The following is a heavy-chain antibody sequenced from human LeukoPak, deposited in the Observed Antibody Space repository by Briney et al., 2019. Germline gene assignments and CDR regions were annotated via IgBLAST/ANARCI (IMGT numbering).Heavy chain of an antibody. CDR1: GGSISSSSYY. D-gene: IGHD6-19*01. CDR3: ARLFSVAGTFDY. Sequence: SETLSLTCTVSGGSISSSSYYWGWIRQPPGKGLEWIGSIYYSGSTYYKPSLKSRVTISVDTSKNQFSLKLSSVTAADTAVYYCARLFSVAGTFDYWGQGTLVTVSS. J-gene: IGHJ4*02. CDR2: IYYSGST. V-gene: IGHV4-39*01.